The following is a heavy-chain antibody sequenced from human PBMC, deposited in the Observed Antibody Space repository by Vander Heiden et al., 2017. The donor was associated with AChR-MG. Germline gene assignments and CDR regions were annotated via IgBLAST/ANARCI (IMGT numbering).Heavy chain of an antibody. CDR1: GGSIRNRSYH. Sequence: HLQLQQSGPALVKPSETLSLTCNVSGGSIRNRSYHWGWIRQPPGKGLEWIGSIYYSGSTYYNASLKSRVTISVDTSKNQFSLRLTSVTAADTAVYYCARLPTMYRGIIINYFDYWGQGTLVTMSS. D-gene: IGHD3-10*01. J-gene: IGHJ4*02. V-gene: IGHV4-39*01. CDR2: IYYSGST. CDR3: ARLPTMYRGIIINYFDY.